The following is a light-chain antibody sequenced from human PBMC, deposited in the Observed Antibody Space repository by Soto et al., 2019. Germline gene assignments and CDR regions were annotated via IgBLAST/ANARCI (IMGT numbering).Light chain of an antibody. CDR3: QQCHKWPIT. V-gene: IGKV3-11*01. CDR2: DAY. J-gene: IGKJ5*01. Sequence: EVVLTQSPLSLSLSQGARATLSCRASQSFRGLLAWYQQKPGQAPRLLIYDAYNRATGIPPRFSGSGSGTEFALNISSLEPEDSAVYYCQQCHKWPITFGQGTRLEIK. CDR1: QSFRGL.